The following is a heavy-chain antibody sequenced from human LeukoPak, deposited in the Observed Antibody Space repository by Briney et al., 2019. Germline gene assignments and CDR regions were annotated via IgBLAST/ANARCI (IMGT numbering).Heavy chain of an antibody. CDR3: ARDGYGGNSAVDP. D-gene: IGHD4-23*01. Sequence: SETLSLTCTVSGGSISSGGYYWSWIRQHPGKGLEWIGYIYYSGSIYYNPSLKSRVTISVDTSKNQFSLKLSSVTAADTAVYYCARDGYGGNSAVDPWGQGTLVTVSS. V-gene: IGHV4-31*03. CDR2: IYYSGSI. CDR1: GGSISSGGYY. J-gene: IGHJ5*02.